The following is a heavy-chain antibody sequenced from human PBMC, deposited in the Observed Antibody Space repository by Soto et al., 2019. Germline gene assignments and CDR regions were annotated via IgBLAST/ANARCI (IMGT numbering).Heavy chain of an antibody. D-gene: IGHD3-22*01. CDR1: GGSISSGDYY. Sequence: SETLSLTCTVSGGSISSGDYYWSWIRQPPGKGLEWIGYIYYSGSTYYNPSLKSRVTISVDTSKNQFSLKLSSVTAADTAVYYCARAPTYYYDSGGPKFYYWGQGTLVPVAS. J-gene: IGHJ4*02. CDR3: ARAPTYYYDSGGPKFYY. CDR2: IYYSGST. V-gene: IGHV4-30-4*01.